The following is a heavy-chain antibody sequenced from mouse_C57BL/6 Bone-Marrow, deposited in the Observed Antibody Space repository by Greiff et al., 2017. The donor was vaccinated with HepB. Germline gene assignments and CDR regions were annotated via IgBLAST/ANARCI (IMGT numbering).Heavy chain of an antibody. CDR3: AREDDGFAY. J-gene: IGHJ3*01. CDR1: GYTFTSYW. D-gene: IGHD2-12*01. V-gene: IGHV1-64*01. CDR2: IHPNSGST. Sequence: QVHVKQPGAELVKPGASVKLSCKASGYTFTSYWMHWVKQRPGQGLEWIGMIHPNSGSTNYNEKFKSKATLTVDKSSSTAYMQLSSLTSEDSAVYYCAREDDGFAYWGQGTLVTVSA.